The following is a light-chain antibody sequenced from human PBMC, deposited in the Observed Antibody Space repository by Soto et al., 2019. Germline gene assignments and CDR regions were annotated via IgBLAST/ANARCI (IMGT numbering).Light chain of an antibody. CDR3: LLYYGGQLGV. CDR1: TLEVTSGYY. V-gene: IGLV7-43*01. J-gene: IGLJ2*01. Sequence: QAVVTQEPSLTVSPGGTVTLTCATSTLEVTSGYYPNWFQQKPGQAPRALIYSTNNKYSWTPARFSGSLLGGKAALTLSGVQPEDEADYYCLLYYGGQLGVFGGGTKVTVL. CDR2: STN.